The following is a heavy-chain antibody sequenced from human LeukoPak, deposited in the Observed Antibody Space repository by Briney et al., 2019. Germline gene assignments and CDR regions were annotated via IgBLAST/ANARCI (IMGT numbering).Heavy chain of an antibody. CDR3: AGKAAAYYFVY. CDR1: GFSFSTYG. J-gene: IGHJ4*02. D-gene: IGHD2-2*01. Sequence: AGGSLRLSCAASGFSFSTYGMHWVRQAPGKGLEWVTFMQYDGSEEYYADSVKGRFTISRDNSKNTLYLQMHILRGEDTAVYYCAGKAAAYYFVYWGPGTLVTVSS. V-gene: IGHV3-30*02. CDR2: MQYDGSEE.